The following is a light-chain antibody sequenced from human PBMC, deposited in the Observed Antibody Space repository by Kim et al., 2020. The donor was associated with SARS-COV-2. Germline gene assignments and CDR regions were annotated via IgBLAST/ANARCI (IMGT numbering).Light chain of an antibody. CDR3: QQYNYYSYT. CDR2: KAS. J-gene: IGKJ2*01. CDR1: QSIGDW. V-gene: IGKV1-5*03. Sequence: DIQMTQSPSTLSASVGDRVNITCRASQSIGDWLAWYQQKPGKAPKLLIYKASSLETGVPSRFSGSGSGTEFTLTISSLQPDDFAIYYCQQYNYYSYTFGQGTKLEI.